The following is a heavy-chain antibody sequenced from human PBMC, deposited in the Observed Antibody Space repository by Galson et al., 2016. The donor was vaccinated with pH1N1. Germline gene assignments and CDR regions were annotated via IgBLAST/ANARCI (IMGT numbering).Heavy chain of an antibody. CDR2: IWYDGNKK. CDR3: AIEGDECDGEGCYGMDV. Sequence: SLRLSCAASGFTFRNYGMHWVRQAPGKGLEWVALIWYDGNKKNYDDSVTGRFTISRDNSKNTVFLQMISLRAEDTAVYYCAIEGDECDGEGCYGMDVWGPGTTVTVSS. V-gene: IGHV3-33*03. D-gene: IGHD2-21*01. J-gene: IGHJ6*02. CDR1: GFTFRNYG.